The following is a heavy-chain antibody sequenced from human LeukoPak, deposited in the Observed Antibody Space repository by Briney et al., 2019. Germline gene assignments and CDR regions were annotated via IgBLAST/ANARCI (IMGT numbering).Heavy chain of an antibody. V-gene: IGHV3-23*01. CDR1: GFTFSSYA. D-gene: IGHD5-18*01. J-gene: IGHJ3*02. Sequence: GGSLRLSCAASGFTFSSYAMSWVRQAPGKGLEWVSAISGSGGSTYYADSVKGRFTISRDNSKNTLYLQMNSLRAEDTAVYYCAKAHVSGYSYGHDAFDIWDQGTMVTVSS. CDR3: AKAHVSGYSYGHDAFDI. CDR2: ISGSGGST.